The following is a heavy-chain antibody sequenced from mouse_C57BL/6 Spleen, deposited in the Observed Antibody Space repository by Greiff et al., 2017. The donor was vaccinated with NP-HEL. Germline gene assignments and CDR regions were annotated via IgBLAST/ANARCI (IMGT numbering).Heavy chain of an antibody. Sequence: EVQRVESGPELVKPGASVKMSCKASGYTFTDYNMHWVKQSHGKSLEWIGYINPNNGGTSYNQKFKGKATLTVNKSSSTAYMELRSLTSEDSAVYYCARGVWPNWYFDVWGTGTTVTVSS. CDR2: INPNNGGT. D-gene: IGHD2-10*02. CDR1: GYTFTDYN. CDR3: ARGVWPNWYFDV. J-gene: IGHJ1*03. V-gene: IGHV1-22*01.